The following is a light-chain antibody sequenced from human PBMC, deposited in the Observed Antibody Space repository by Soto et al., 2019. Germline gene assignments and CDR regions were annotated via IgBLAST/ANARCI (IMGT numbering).Light chain of an antibody. J-gene: IGKJ1*01. Sequence: DIQMTQSPSSLSASVGDRVSITCRASQDIRSYLNWYQQKPGKAPELLIYATSNLQSGVSPRFSASGSGTDFTLTISSLQPEDFATYYCQQGYSTQWTSGQGTKV. V-gene: IGKV1-39*01. CDR1: QDIRSY. CDR3: QQGYSTQWT. CDR2: ATS.